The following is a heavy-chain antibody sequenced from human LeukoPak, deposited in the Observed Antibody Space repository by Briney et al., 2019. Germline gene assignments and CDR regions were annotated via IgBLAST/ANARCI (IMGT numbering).Heavy chain of an antibody. Sequence: ASVKVSCKASGYTFTSYDINWVRQATGQGLEWMGWMNPNSGNTGYAQKFQGRVTMTEDTSTDTAYMELSSLRSEDTAVYYCATRGSYYPPFAYYMDVWGKGTTVTVSS. CDR3: ATRGSYYPPFAYYMDV. CDR1: GYTFTSYD. V-gene: IGHV1-8*01. CDR2: MNPNSGNT. J-gene: IGHJ6*03. D-gene: IGHD1-26*01.